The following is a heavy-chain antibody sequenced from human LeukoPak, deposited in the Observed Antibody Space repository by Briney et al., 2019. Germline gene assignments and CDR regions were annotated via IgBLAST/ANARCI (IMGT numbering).Heavy chain of an antibody. CDR2: FDPEDGET. Sequence: ASVKVSCKVSGNSLTELCMHWVRQAPGKGLEWLGGFDPEDGETFYAQKFQGRVTMTEDTSTDTAYMELSSLRSDDTAVYYCATEWGSGGYQATHFDNWGQGTLVTVSS. D-gene: IGHD2-15*01. J-gene: IGHJ4*02. CDR3: ATEWGSGGYQATHFDN. CDR1: GNSLTELC. V-gene: IGHV1-24*01.